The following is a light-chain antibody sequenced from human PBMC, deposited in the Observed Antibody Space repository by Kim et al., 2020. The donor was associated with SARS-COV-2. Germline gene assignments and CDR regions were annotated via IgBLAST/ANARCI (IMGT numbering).Light chain of an antibody. Sequence: QPVLTQPSSLSASPGASASLTCTLRSGINVGTYKIYWYQQKPGSPPQYLLRYKSDSDKHQGSGVPSRFSGSKDASANAGILLISGLQSEDEADYYCMISYSGAWVFGGGTLLTVL. CDR1: SGINVGTYK. J-gene: IGLJ3*02. V-gene: IGLV5-45*02. CDR2: YKSDSDK. CDR3: MISYSGAWV.